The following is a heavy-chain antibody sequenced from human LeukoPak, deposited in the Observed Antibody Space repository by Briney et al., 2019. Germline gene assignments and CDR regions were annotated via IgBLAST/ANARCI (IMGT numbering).Heavy chain of an antibody. D-gene: IGHD3-10*01. CDR1: GYTFTSYD. Sequence: ASVTVSCKASGYTFTSYDINWVRQATGQGLEWMGWMNPNSGNTGYAQKFQGRVTMTRNTSISTAYMELSSLRSEDTAVYYCARGLFHYGSGSYYIFDYWGQGTLVTVSS. V-gene: IGHV1-8*01. J-gene: IGHJ4*02. CDR3: ARGLFHYGSGSYYIFDY. CDR2: MNPNSGNT.